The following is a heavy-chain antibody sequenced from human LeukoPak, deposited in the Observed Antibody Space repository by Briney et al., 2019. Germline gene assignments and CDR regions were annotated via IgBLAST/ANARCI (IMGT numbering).Heavy chain of an antibody. CDR1: GFTFSRYW. Sequence: GGSLRLSCEASGFTFSRYWMSWVRQAPGKGLEWVANIKQDGSEKHYVDSVKGRLTISRDHAKNSLYLEMNSLRAEDTAIYYCAKYSDYDLNYWGQGTLVTVSS. V-gene: IGHV3-7*02. D-gene: IGHD5-12*01. CDR3: AKYSDYDLNY. J-gene: IGHJ4*02. CDR2: IKQDGSEK.